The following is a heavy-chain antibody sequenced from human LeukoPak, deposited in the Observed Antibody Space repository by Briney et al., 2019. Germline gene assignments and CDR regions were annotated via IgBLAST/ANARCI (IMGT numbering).Heavy chain of an antibody. Sequence: GGSLRLSCAASGFTFSSYGMHWVRQAPGKGLEWVAVISYDGNNKYYADSVKGRFTISRDNSKNTLYLQMNSLRAEDTAVYYCAREETMIVVNAFDIWGQGTMVTVSS. D-gene: IGHD3-22*01. V-gene: IGHV3-30*03. CDR1: GFTFSSYG. J-gene: IGHJ3*02. CDR2: ISYDGNNK. CDR3: AREETMIVVNAFDI.